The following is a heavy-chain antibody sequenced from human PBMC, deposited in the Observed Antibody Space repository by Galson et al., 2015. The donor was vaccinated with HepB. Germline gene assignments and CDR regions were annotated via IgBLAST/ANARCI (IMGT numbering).Heavy chain of an antibody. CDR1: GFTFGSHG. V-gene: IGHV3-30*07. Sequence: SLRLSCAVSGFTFGSHGFHWVRQAPGRGLEWVALISSDYTSKFYADSVKGRVSISRDNSKDTVYLQMNSLRVEDTAVYYCASDCDGSGSCYNVLGYWGQGTMVTVSS. CDR3: ASDCDGSGSCYNVLGY. D-gene: IGHD3-10*01. CDR2: ISSDYTSK. J-gene: IGHJ4*02.